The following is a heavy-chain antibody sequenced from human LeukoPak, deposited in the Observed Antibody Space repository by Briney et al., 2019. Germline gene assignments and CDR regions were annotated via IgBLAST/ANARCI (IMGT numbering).Heavy chain of an antibody. J-gene: IGHJ4*02. CDR2: INWNGGST. Sequence: GGSLRLSCAASGFTFSSYWMSWVRQAPGKGLEWVSGINWNGGSTGYADSVKGRSTISRDNAKNSLYLQMNSLRAEDTALYYCARDLYCTNGVCFPTDYWGQGTLVTVSS. CDR3: ARDLYCTNGVCFPTDY. CDR1: GFTFSSYW. D-gene: IGHD2-8*01. V-gene: IGHV3-20*04.